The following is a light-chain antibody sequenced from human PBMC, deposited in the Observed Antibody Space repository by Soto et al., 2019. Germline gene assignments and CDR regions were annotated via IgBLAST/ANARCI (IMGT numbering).Light chain of an antibody. Sequence: DIQLTQSPSFLSASVGDRVTITCRASLGISSYLAWYQQKPGKAPKLLIYAASTLQSGVPSRFIGSGSGTEFTLTITSLKNQDLKVYSCLQYHNLWAFGQGTKVDIK. J-gene: IGKJ1*01. CDR2: AAS. CDR3: LQYHNLWA. V-gene: IGKV1-9*01. CDR1: LGISSY.